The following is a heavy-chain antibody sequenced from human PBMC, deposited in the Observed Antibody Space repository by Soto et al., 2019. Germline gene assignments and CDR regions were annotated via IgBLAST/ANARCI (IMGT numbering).Heavy chain of an antibody. J-gene: IGHJ4*02. CDR3: ARDPSNTSGNYQCFDY. V-gene: IGHV1-18*01. CDR2: ISAYNGDT. Sequence: GASVKVSCKASGYTFTHHGISWVRQAPGQGLEWMGWISAYNGDTKYAQKFQGRVTLTTDSSTSTAYLVVRSLRSDDTAVYYCARDPSNTSGNYQCFDYWGQGALVTVSS. CDR1: GYTFTHHG. D-gene: IGHD3-22*01.